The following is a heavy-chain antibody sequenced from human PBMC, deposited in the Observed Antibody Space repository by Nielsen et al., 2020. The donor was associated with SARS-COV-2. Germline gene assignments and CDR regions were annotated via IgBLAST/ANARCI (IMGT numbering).Heavy chain of an antibody. J-gene: IGHJ6*02. CDR3: AREYGSGSNYYYYGMDV. Sequence: GESLKISCAASGFTFSSYAMSWVRQAPGKGLEWVSAISGSGGSTYYADSVKGRFTISRDNSKNTLYLQMNSLRAEDTAVYYCAREYGSGSNYYYYGMDVWGQGTTVTVSS. D-gene: IGHD3-10*01. CDR2: ISGSGGST. CDR1: GFTFSSYA. V-gene: IGHV3-23*01.